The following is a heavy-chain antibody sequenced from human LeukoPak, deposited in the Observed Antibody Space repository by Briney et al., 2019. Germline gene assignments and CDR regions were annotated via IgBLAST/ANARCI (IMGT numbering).Heavy chain of an antibody. CDR2: IYWDDGK. D-gene: IGHD3-10*01. V-gene: IGHV2-5*02. J-gene: IGHJ3*02. CDR3: ARRAWGGGAFDI. Sequence: RKPGPTLVKPTQTLTLTCTFSGFSLSTSGVGVGWIRQPPGKALEWLALIYWDDGKRYSPSLKSRLTITKDTSKNQVVLTMTNMDPVDTATYYCARRAWGGGAFDIWGQGTMVTVSS. CDR1: GFSLSTSGVG.